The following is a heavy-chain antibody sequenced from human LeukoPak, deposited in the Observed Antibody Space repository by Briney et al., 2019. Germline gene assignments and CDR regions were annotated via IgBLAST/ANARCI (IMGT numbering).Heavy chain of an antibody. CDR2: ISSNGGST. D-gene: IGHD6-19*01. V-gene: IGHV3-64*01. J-gene: IGHJ5*02. Sequence: PGGSLRLSCAASGFTFSSYAMHWVRQAPGKGLEYVSAISSNGGSTYYANSVKGRFTISRDNSKNTLYLQMGSLRAEDMAVYYCAREAVAGPAGWFDPWGQGTLVTVSS. CDR1: GFTFSSYA. CDR3: AREAVAGPAGWFDP.